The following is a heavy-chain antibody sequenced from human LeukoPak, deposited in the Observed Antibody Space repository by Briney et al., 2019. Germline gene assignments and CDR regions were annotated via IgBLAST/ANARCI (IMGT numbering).Heavy chain of an antibody. Sequence: GGSLRLSCAASGFTFSSYAMSWVRQAPGKGLEWVSAISGSGGSTYYADSVKGRFTISRDNSKNTLYLQMNSLRAEDTAVYYCAKDGHLTMIVVVITFLWLDYWGQRTLVTVSS. V-gene: IGHV3-23*01. CDR2: ISGSGGST. CDR1: GFTFSSYA. CDR3: AKDGHLTMIVVVITFLWLDY. D-gene: IGHD3-22*01. J-gene: IGHJ4*02.